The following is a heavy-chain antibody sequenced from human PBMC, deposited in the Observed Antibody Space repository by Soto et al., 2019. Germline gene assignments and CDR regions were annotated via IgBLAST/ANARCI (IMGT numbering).Heavy chain of an antibody. CDR2: IYYSGST. CDR3: AREPLLIMVYAPAYNWFDP. V-gene: IGHV4-39*02. D-gene: IGHD2-8*01. Sequence: SETLSLTCTVSGGSISSSSYYWGWIRQPPGKGLEWIGSIYYSGSTYYNPSLKSRVTISVDTSKNQFSLKLSSVTAADTAVYYCAREPLLIMVYAPAYNWFDPWGQGTLVTVSS. J-gene: IGHJ5*02. CDR1: GGSISSSSYY.